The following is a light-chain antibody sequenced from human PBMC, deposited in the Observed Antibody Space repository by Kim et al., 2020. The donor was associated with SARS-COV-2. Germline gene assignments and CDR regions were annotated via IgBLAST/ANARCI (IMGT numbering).Light chain of an antibody. Sequence: VSPGQTASITCSGDKLGDKYACWYQQRPGQSPVLVINQHSKRPSGIPERFSGSNSGNTATLTISGTQAMDEADYYCQAWDSSTVVFGGGTQLTVL. V-gene: IGLV3-1*01. CDR3: QAWDSSTVV. J-gene: IGLJ2*01. CDR1: KLGDKY. CDR2: QHS.